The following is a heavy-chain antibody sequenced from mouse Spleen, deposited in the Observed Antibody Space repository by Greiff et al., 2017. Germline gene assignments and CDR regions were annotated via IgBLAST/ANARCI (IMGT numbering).Heavy chain of an antibody. CDR2: IDPETGGT. V-gene: IGHV1-15*01. CDR3: TRERDYDVLFAY. J-gene: IGHJ3*01. D-gene: IGHD2-4*01. Sequence: QVQLQQSGAELVRPGASVTLSCKASGYTFTDYEMHWVKQTPVHGLEWIGAIDPETGGTAYNQKFKGKAILTADKSSSTAYMELRSLTSEDSAVYYCTRERDYDVLFAYWGQGTLVTVSA. CDR1: GYTFTDYE.